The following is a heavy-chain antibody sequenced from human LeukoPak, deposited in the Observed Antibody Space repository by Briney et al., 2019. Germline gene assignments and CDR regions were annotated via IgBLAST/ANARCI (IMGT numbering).Heavy chain of an antibody. J-gene: IGHJ4*02. Sequence: SETLSLTCAVSGGSISSGGYSWSWIRQPPGTGLEWIGYIYHSGSTNYNPSLKSRVTISVDTSKNQFSLKLSSVTAADTAVYYCARKRRVYDYVWGSDRYYFDYWGQGTLVTVSS. CDR1: GGSISSGGYS. CDR3: ARKRRVYDYVWGSDRYYFDY. CDR2: IYHSGST. V-gene: IGHV4-30-2*01. D-gene: IGHD3-16*01.